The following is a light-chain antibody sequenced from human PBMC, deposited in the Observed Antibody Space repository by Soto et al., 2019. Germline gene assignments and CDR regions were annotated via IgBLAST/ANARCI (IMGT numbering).Light chain of an antibody. J-gene: IGLJ1*01. V-gene: IGLV2-8*01. CDR3: ISYAGSSNV. CDR1: SSDVGGYNY. CDR2: EVN. Sequence: QSVLTQPPSASGSPGQSVAISCTGTSSDVGGYNYVSWYQQHPGKAPKLMIYEVNKRPSGVPDRFSVSKSGNTASLTVSGLQAEDEADYYCISYAGSSNVFGTGTKVTVL.